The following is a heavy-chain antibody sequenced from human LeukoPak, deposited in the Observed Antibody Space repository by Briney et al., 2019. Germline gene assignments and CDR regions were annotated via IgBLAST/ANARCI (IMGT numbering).Heavy chain of an antibody. CDR3: ARLGIVVVTPY. CDR1: GGSFSGYY. CDR2: INHSGST. V-gene: IGHV4-34*01. Sequence: SETLSLTCAVYGGSFSGYYWSWIRQPPGKGLEWIGEINHSGSTNYNPSLKSRVTISVDTSKNQFSLKLSSVTAADTAVYYCARLGIVVVTPYWGQGTLVTVSS. J-gene: IGHJ4*02. D-gene: IGHD3-22*01.